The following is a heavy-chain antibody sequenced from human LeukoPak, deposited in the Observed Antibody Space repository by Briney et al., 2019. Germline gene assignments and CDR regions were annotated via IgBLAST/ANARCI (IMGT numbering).Heavy chain of an antibody. J-gene: IGHJ4*02. CDR1: GGTFSSYA. D-gene: IGHD6-19*01. V-gene: IGHV1-69*05. CDR2: IIPIFGTA. CDR3: ARSYSSGWYDYYFGY. Sequence: ASVKVSCKASGGTFSSYAISWVRQAPGQGLEWMGGIIPIFGTANYAQKFQGRVTITTDESTSTAYMELSSLRSEDTAVYYCARSYSSGWYDYYFGYWGQGTLVTVSS.